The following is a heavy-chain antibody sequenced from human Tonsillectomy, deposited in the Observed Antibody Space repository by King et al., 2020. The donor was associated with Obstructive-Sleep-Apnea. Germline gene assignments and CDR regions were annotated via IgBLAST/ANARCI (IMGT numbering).Heavy chain of an antibody. CDR3: ARTAVALTGYVGYYFDY. CDR2: IKQDGSEK. J-gene: IGHJ4*02. CDR1: GFTFSSYW. D-gene: IGHD3-9*01. Sequence: VQLVESGGGLVQPGGSLRLSCAASGFTFSSYWMSWVRQAPGKGLEWVANIKQDGSEKYYVDSVKGRFTISRDNAKNSLYLQMNSLRAEDTAVYYCARTAVALTGYVGYYFDYWGQGTLVTVSS. V-gene: IGHV3-7*01.